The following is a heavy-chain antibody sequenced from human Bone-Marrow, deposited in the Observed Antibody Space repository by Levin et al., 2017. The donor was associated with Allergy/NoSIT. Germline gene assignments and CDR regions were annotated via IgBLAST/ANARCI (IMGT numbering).Heavy chain of an antibody. CDR3: ASWQPSPYYNGMGV. CDR1: GFTFSRHW. D-gene: IGHD1-14*01. CDR2: VNIDGSST. Sequence: GGSLRLSCAASGFTFSRHWMHWVRQAPGKGPVWVSRVNIDGSSTAYADFVEGRFTISRDNAKNTLYLHMDSLRAEDTAVYYCASWQPSPYYNGMGVWGQGTAVTVSS. V-gene: IGHV3-74*01. J-gene: IGHJ6*02.